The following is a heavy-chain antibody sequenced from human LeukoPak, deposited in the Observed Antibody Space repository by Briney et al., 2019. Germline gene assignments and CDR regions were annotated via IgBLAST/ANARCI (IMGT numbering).Heavy chain of an antibody. CDR1: GYTLTELS. CDR3: AREGDRSSDSSGSYPLDS. D-gene: IGHD1-26*01. CDR2: FDPEDGET. J-gene: IGHJ4*02. Sequence: ASVKVSCKVSGYTLTELSMHWVRQAPGEGLEWMGGFDPEDGETIYAQKFQGRLTITKNSSITTAYMELSSLRSDDTAIYYCAREGDRSSDSSGSYPLDSWGQGTLVTVSS. V-gene: IGHV1-24*01.